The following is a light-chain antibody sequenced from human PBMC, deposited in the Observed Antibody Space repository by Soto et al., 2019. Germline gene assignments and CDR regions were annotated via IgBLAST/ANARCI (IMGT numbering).Light chain of an antibody. Sequence: QPVLTQSPSASASLGASVKLTCTLSSGHSSYAIAWHQQQPEKGPRYLMKLNSDGSHSTGDGIPDRFSGSSSGAERYLTVSSLQSEDDADYYCQTWGTGIQVFGGGTKVTVL. V-gene: IGLV4-69*01. CDR1: SGHSSYA. CDR2: LNSDGSH. CDR3: QTWGTGIQV. J-gene: IGLJ3*02.